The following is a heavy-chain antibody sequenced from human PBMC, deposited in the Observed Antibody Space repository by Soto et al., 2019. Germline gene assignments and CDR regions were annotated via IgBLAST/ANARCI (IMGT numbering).Heavy chain of an antibody. J-gene: IGHJ4*02. CDR2: ISAYNGNT. CDR1: GYTFTSYG. D-gene: IGHD3-22*01. Sequence: GASVKVSCKASGYTFTSYGISWVRQAPGQGLEWMGWISAYNGNTNYAQKLQGRVTMTTDTSTSTAYMELRSLRSDDTAVYYCARDFGLYYYDSSGPHGDYWGQGTLVTVS. V-gene: IGHV1-18*01. CDR3: ARDFGLYYYDSSGPHGDY.